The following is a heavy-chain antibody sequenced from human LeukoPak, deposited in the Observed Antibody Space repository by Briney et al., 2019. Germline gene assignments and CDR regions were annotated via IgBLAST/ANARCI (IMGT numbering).Heavy chain of an antibody. CDR1: GYTFTDYY. J-gene: IGHJ5*02. V-gene: IGHV1-69-2*01. CDR2: VDPEDGET. Sequence: ASVKVSCKAFGYTFTDYYIHCVKEAPGKGLEWMGRVDPEDGETTYAEKFQGRVTITADTSTDTAYMELNNLRSEDTAVYYCATMTTFDPWSQGTLVTVSP. D-gene: IGHD4-11*01. CDR3: ATMTTFDP.